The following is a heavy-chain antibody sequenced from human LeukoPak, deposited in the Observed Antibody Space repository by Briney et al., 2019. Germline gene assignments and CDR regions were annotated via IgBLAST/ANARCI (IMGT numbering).Heavy chain of an antibody. V-gene: IGHV3-21*01. Sequence: GGSLRLSCAASGFTFSSYIMNWVRQAPGKGLEWVSSISSSSSYISDAASVKGPFTISRDNAKNSLYLQMNSLRAEDTAEYYCARTDFWSGPGDYYMAVWGKGTTVTVSS. J-gene: IGHJ6*03. CDR2: ISSSSSYI. CDR1: GFTFSSYI. D-gene: IGHD3-3*01. CDR3: ARTDFWSGPGDYYMAV.